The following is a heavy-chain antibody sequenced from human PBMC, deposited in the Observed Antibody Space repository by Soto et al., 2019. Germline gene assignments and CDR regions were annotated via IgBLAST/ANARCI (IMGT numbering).Heavy chain of an antibody. CDR3: ARWAYYGSGSYRPNWFDP. V-gene: IGHV4-34*01. CDR2: INHSGST. CDR1: GGSFSGYY. D-gene: IGHD3-10*01. J-gene: IGHJ5*02. Sequence: SETLSLTCAVYGGSFSGYYWSWIRQPPGKGLEWIGEINHSGSTNYNPPLKSRVTISVDTSKNQFSLKLSSVTAADTAVYYCARWAYYGSGSYRPNWFDPWGQGTLVTVSS.